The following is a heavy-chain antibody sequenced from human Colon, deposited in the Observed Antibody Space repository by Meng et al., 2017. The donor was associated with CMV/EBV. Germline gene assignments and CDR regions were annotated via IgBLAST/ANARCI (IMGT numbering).Heavy chain of an antibody. D-gene: IGHD2-2*01. Sequence: SVKVSCKASGYTFTGYYMHWVRQAPGQGLEWMGWINPNSGGTNYAQKFQGRVTMTRDTSISTAYMELSRLRSDDTAVYYCAREGLLPANIVVVPAAMGPDAFDIWGQGTMVTVSS. J-gene: IGHJ3*02. CDR1: GYTFTGYY. CDR2: INPNSGGT. V-gene: IGHV1-2*02. CDR3: AREGLLPANIVVVPAAMGPDAFDI.